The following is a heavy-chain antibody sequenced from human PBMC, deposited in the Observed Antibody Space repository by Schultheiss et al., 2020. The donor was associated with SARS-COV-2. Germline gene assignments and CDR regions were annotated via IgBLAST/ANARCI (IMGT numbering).Heavy chain of an antibody. CDR2: IYYSGST. D-gene: IGHD6-19*01. CDR3: ARDPSGWPNWYFDL. Sequence: GSLRLSCAASGFTFSDYYMSWIRQAPGKGLEWIGSIYYSGSTYYNPSLKSRVTISVDTSKNQFSLKLSSVTATDTAVYYCARDPSGWPNWYFDLWGRGTLVTVSS. V-gene: IGHV4-38-2*02. CDR1: GFTFSDYY. J-gene: IGHJ2*01.